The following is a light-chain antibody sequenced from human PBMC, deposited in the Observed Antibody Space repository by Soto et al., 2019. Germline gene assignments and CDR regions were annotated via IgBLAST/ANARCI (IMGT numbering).Light chain of an antibody. CDR1: QSVDSY. CDR3: QQYNNWPRT. V-gene: IGKV3-15*01. Sequence: EIVLTQSPVTLSLSPGERATLSCRASQSVDSYLAWYQQKPGQAPRLLIYGASTRATGIPARFSGSGSGTEFTLTISSLQSEDFAVYYCQQYNNWPRTFGQGTKVDIK. J-gene: IGKJ1*01. CDR2: GAS.